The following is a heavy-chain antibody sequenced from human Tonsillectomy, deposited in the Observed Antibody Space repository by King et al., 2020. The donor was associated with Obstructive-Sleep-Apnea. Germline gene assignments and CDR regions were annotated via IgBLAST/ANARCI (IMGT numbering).Heavy chain of an antibody. CDR2: IYYSGST. CDR3: ARGPAFDSSGYIDY. Sequence: VQLQESGPGLVKPSETLSLTCTVSGGSVSSGSYYWSWIRQPPGKGLEWIGYIYYSGSTNYNPSLKSRVTISVDTSKNQFSLKLSSVTAADTAVYYCARGPAFDSSGYIDYWGQGTLVTVSS. J-gene: IGHJ4*02. V-gene: IGHV4-61*01. CDR1: GGSVSSGSYY. D-gene: IGHD3-22*01.